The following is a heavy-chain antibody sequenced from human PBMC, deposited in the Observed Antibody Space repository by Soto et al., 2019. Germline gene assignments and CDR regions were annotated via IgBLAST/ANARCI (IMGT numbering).Heavy chain of an antibody. CDR3: AKDQRDPTLVTVTLDY. CDR2: ISWNSGSI. V-gene: IGHV3-9*01. D-gene: IGHD4-4*01. CDR1: GFTFDDYA. J-gene: IGHJ4*02. Sequence: GGSLRLSCAASGFTFDDYAMHWVRQAPGKGLEWVSGISWNSGSIGYADSVKGRFTISRDNAKNSLYLQMNSLRAEDTALYYCAKDQRDPTLVTVTLDYWGQGTLVTVSS.